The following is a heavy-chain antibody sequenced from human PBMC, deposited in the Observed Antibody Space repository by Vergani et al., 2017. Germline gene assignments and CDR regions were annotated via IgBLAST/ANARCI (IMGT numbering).Heavy chain of an antibody. CDR3: ARDRVDIVXTTTYNYYYYGMDV. J-gene: IGHJ6*02. V-gene: IGHV3-53*04. D-gene: IGHD5-12*01. CDR1: GFTVSSNY. CDR2: IYSGGST. Sequence: EVQLVESGGGLVQPGGSLRLSCAASGFTVSSNYMSWVRQAPGKGLEWVSVIYSGGSTYYADSVKGRFTISRHNSKNTLYLQMNSLRAEDTAVYYCARDRVDIVXTTTYNYYYYGMDVWSQGTTVTVSS.